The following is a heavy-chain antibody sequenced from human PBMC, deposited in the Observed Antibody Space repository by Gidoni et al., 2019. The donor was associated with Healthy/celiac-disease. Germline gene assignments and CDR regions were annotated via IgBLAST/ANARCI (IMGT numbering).Heavy chain of an antibody. V-gene: IGHV3-7*01. CDR3: ARYIVVVVAASGGYWYFDL. Sequence: EVQLVESGGGLVQPGGSLRLSCAASGFTFSSYWMSWVRQAPGKGLEWVANIKQDGSEKYYVDSVKGRFTISRDNAKNSQYLQMNSLRAEDTAVYYCARYIVVVVAASGGYWYFDLWGRGTLVTVSS. CDR1: GFTFSSYW. D-gene: IGHD2-15*01. J-gene: IGHJ2*01. CDR2: IKQDGSEK.